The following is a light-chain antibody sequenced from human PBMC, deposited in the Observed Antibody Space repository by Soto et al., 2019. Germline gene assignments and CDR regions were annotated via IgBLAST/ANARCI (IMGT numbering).Light chain of an antibody. V-gene: IGKV1D-12*01. J-gene: IGKJ4*01. Sequence: DIQMTQSPSSVSASVGDRVTFTCRSSENIHNYLAWSQQKPGQDPKLLIYDASTLQSGVPSRFRGSGYGRDFSRTVSSLQPEDFATYTCQQGYNLPITFGEGTKVEI. CDR1: ENIHNY. CDR2: DAS. CDR3: QQGYNLPIT.